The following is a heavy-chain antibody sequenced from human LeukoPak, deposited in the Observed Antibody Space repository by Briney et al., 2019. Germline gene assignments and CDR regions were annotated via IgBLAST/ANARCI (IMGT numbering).Heavy chain of an antibody. CDR2: INPNNGLT. J-gene: IGHJ4*02. V-gene: IGHV1-2*02. CDR1: GYSFTGYF. CDR3: ARAWGSLYYFDH. Sequence: ASVKVSCKASGYSFTGYFLHWVRQAPGQGLEWMGWINPNNGLTNYTQKFKGRVTMTRDTSSATGYMEPNRLTSDDTAVFYCARAWGSLYYFDHWGQGTLVTVSS. D-gene: IGHD3-16*01.